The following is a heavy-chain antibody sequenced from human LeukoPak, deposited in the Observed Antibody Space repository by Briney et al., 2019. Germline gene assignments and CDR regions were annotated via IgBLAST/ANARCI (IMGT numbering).Heavy chain of an antibody. J-gene: IGHJ6*02. CDR1: GYTFTSYY. D-gene: IGHD6-6*01. Sequence: ASVKVSCKASGYTFTSYYLQWVRQAPGQGLEWMGIISSSGGSTSYAQKFQGRVTMTRDTSTSTVYMELSSLRSEDTAVYYCARAPQQLGPYYYYYGMHVWGQGTTVTVSS. CDR2: ISSSGGST. CDR3: ARAPQQLGPYYYYYGMHV. V-gene: IGHV1-46*01.